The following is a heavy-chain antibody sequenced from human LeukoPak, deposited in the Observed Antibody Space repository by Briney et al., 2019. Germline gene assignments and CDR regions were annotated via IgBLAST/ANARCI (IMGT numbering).Heavy chain of an antibody. CDR1: GFTFSSYA. V-gene: IGHV3-23*01. CDR3: ARGPSYGSRCDFLDS. J-gene: IGHJ5*01. D-gene: IGHD3-10*01. Sequence: GGSLRLSCAASGFTFSSYAMSWVRQAPGKGLEWVSAISGSGGSTYYADSVKGRFTIFRDDAKNSLSLQMDSLRAEDTAVYYCARGPSYGSRCDFLDSWGQGTLVTVSS. CDR2: ISGSGGST.